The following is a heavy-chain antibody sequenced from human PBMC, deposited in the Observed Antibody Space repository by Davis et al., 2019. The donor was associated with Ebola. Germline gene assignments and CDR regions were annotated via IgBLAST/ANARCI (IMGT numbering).Heavy chain of an antibody. J-gene: IGHJ4*01. V-gene: IGHV1-58*02. D-gene: IGHD1-14*01. CDR3: AASAGTVGKFDY. Sequence: SVKVSCKASGGRGSRSAMQWVRQARGQRLEWIGWIVVGSGNTNYAQKFQGRVTITRDMSTSTSYLDLNNLRSEDTAVYYCAASAGTVGKFDYWGHGTLVTVSS. CDR2: IVVGSGNT. CDR1: GGRGSRSA.